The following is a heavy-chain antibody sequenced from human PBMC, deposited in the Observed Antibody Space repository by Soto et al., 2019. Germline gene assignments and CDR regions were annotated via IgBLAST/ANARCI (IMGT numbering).Heavy chain of an antibody. CDR2: ISWNSGSI. J-gene: IGHJ3*02. CDR1: GFTFDDYA. V-gene: IGHV3-9*01. CDR3: AKAQYCSSTSCYEGQPYHGSGSYLRLSAFDI. D-gene: IGHD2-2*01. Sequence: GGSLRLSCAASGFTFDDYAMHWVRQAPGKGLEWVSGISWNSGSIGYADSVKGRFTISRDNAKNSLYLQMNSLRAEDTALYYCAKAQYCSSTSCYEGQPYHGSGSYLRLSAFDIWGQGTMVTVSS.